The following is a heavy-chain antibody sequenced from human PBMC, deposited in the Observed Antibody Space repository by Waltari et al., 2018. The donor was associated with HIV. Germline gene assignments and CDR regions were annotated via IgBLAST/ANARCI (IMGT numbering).Heavy chain of an antibody. CDR3: ATEESTPDDAFDI. Sequence: EVQLVESGGGLVQPGGSLRLSCAASGFTFSSYWMHWVRQAPGKGLVWVSRINSDGSSTSYADSVKGRFTISRDNAKNTLYLQMNSLRAEDMAVYYCATEESTPDDAFDIWGQGTMVTVSS. CDR2: INSDGSST. CDR1: GFTFSSYW. V-gene: IGHV3-74*01. J-gene: IGHJ3*02.